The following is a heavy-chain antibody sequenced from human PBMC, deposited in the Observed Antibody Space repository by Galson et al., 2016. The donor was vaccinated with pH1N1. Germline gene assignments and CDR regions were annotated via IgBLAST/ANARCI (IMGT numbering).Heavy chain of an antibody. CDR2: IWYDGSNK. J-gene: IGHJ6*02. Sequence: SLRLSCAASGFTFSSYGMHWVRQAPGKGLERVAVIWYDGSNKYYADSVKGRFTISRDNSKNTLYLQMNSLRAEDTAVYYCARGLLRDYGMDVWGQGTTVTVSS. CDR1: GFTFSSYG. V-gene: IGHV3-33*01. CDR3: ARGLLRDYGMDV.